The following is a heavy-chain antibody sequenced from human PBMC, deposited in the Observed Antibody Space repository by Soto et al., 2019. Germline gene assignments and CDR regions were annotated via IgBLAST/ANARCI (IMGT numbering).Heavy chain of an antibody. CDR1: GYTFTSYD. CDR2: MNPNRGNT. Sequence: ASVKVSCKASGYTFTSYDINWVRQATGQGLEWMGWMNPNRGNTGYAQKFQGRVTMTRNTSISTAYMELSSLRSEDTAVYYCARFWRSGGSFLPHNWFDPWGQGTLVTVS. V-gene: IGHV1-8*01. CDR3: ARFWRSGGSFLPHNWFDP. D-gene: IGHD2-15*01. J-gene: IGHJ5*02.